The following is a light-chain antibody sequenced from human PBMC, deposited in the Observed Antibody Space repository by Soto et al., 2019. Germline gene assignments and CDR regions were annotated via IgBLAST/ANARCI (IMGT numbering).Light chain of an antibody. Sequence: DIQMTQSPSTLSASVGDRVTITCRASQSISTWLSWYQQKPGKAPKVLIYKASNLQSGVSSRFSGSGSGTEFTLTNSSLQPDDFATYYCQDYNSWTFGQGTKVEI. CDR3: QDYNSWT. CDR1: QSISTW. J-gene: IGKJ1*01. V-gene: IGKV1-5*03. CDR2: KAS.